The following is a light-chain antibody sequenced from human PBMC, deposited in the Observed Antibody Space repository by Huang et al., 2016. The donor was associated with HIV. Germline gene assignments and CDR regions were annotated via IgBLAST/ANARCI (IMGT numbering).Light chain of an antibody. V-gene: IGKV3-15*01. CDR2: GAS. J-gene: IGKJ2*01. CDR3: QQYNDWPFT. CDR1: QSVGSK. Sequence: EIVMTQSPALSVSPGERATLSFGASQSVGSKLAWYPQKAVQAPRLLFFGASTRAAGIPARFSGSGSGTEFTLTISSLQSEDLAVYYCQQYNDWPFTFGQGTKVET.